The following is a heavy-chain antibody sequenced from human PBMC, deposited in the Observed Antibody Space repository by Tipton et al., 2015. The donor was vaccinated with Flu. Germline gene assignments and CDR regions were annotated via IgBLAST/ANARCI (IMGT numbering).Heavy chain of an antibody. V-gene: IGHV3-21*01. CDR2: ISSSSNYI. J-gene: IGHJ2*01. Sequence: SLRLSCAASGFSFSSHSMNWVRQAPGKGLEWVSFISSSSNYIYYADSVKGRFTISRDNAKNSLFLQMNSLRADDTAVYYCARALVAATPDWYFDLWGRGTLVTVSS. CDR3: ARALVAATPDWYFDL. CDR1: GFSFSSHS. D-gene: IGHD2-15*01.